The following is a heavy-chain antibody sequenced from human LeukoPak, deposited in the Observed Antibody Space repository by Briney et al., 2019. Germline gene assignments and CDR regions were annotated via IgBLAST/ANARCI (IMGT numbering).Heavy chain of an antibody. J-gene: IGHJ4*02. CDR2: ITASGTAM. CDR3: AREHHYYDSSGYLY. Sequence: PGGSLRLSCAASGFTFSSYSMNWVRQAPGKGLEWVSHITASGTAMFYADSVKGRFTISRDNAKNSLYLQMNSLRAEDTAVYYCAREHHYYDSSGYLYWGQGTLVTVSS. CDR1: GFTFSSYS. V-gene: IGHV3-48*01. D-gene: IGHD3-22*01.